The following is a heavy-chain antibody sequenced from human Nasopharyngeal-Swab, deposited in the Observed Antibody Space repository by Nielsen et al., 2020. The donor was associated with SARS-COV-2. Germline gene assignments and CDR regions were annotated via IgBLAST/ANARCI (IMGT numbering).Heavy chain of an antibody. Sequence: GESLKISCAASGFTFSSYEMNWVRQAPGKGLEWVSSISSSSSYIYYADSVKGRFTISRDNAKNSLYLQMNSLRAEDTAVYYCARMYYYGMDVWGQGTTVTVSS. J-gene: IGHJ6*02. V-gene: IGHV3-21*01. CDR1: GFTFSSYE. CDR2: ISSSSSYI. CDR3: ARMYYYGMDV.